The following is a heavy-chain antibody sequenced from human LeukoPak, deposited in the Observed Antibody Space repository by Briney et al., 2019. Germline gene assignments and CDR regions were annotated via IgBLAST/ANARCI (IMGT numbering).Heavy chain of an antibody. D-gene: IGHD3-3*01. CDR3: ARGIWSGSYTTWYFDY. CDR2: IYYSGST. Sequence: SETLSLTCTVSGGSISSYYWSWIRQPPGKGLEWIGYIYYSGSTNYNPSLKSRLTMSVDTSKNQFSLKLSSVTAADTAVYYCARGIWSGSYTTWYFDYWGQGTLVTVSS. V-gene: IGHV4-59*12. J-gene: IGHJ4*02. CDR1: GGSISSYY.